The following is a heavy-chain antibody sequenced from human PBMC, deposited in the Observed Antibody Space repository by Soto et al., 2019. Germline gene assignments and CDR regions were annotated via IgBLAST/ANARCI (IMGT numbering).Heavy chain of an antibody. J-gene: IGHJ4*02. V-gene: IGHV1-8*01. CDR1: GYTFTSYD. CDR2: MNPNSGNT. CDR3: ARGRWQQLVEIDY. D-gene: IGHD6-13*01. Sequence: EASVKVSCKASGYTFTSYDINWVRQATGQGLEWMGWMNPNSGNTGYAQKFQGRVTMTRNTSISTAYMELSSLRSEDTAVYYCARGRWQQLVEIDYWGQGTLVTVSS.